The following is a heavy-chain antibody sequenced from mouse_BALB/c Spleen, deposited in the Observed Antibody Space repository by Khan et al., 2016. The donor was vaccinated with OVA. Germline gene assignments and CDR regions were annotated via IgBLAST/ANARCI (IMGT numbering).Heavy chain of an antibody. D-gene: IGHD2-14*01. CDR2: ISYSDST. V-gene: IGHV3-8*02. Sequence: EVQLQESGPSLVKPSQTLSLTCSVTGDSITSGYWNWIRRFPGNKLEYMGYISYSDSTFYNPSLKSRISITRDTSKNQYYLQSNPVTTEDTATYYCARWNYRYDGYFDYWGQGTTLTVSS. CDR3: ARWNYRYDGYFDY. J-gene: IGHJ2*01. CDR1: GDSITSGY.